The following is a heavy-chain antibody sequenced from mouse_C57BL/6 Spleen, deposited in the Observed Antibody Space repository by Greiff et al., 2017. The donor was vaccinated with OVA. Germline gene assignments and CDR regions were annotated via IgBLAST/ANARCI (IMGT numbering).Heavy chain of an antibody. Sequence: VQLQQSGAELVRPGASVTLSCKASGYTFTDYEMHWVQQTPVHGLEWIGAIDPETGGTAYNQKFKGKAILTADKSSSTAYMELRSLTSEDSAVYYCTMYYGNYNYAMDYWGQGTSVTVSS. J-gene: IGHJ4*01. D-gene: IGHD2-1*01. CDR2: IDPETGGT. V-gene: IGHV1-15*01. CDR3: TMYYGNYNYAMDY. CDR1: GYTFTDYE.